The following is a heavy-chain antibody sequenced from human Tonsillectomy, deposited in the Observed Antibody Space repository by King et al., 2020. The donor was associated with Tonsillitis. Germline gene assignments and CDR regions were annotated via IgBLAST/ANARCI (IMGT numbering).Heavy chain of an antibody. Sequence: QLVQSGAEVKKPGASVKVSCKASGYTFSSYGISWVRQAPGQGLEWMGWISGYNGNTNYPQKLQGRVTMTTDTTTSTAYMEQRSLRSDDTAVYYCARLNGDLLYRFDPWGQGTLVTVSS. CDR1: GYTFSSYG. CDR2: ISGYNGNT. V-gene: IGHV1-18*04. CDR3: ARLNGDLLYRFDP. D-gene: IGHD3-10*01. J-gene: IGHJ5*02.